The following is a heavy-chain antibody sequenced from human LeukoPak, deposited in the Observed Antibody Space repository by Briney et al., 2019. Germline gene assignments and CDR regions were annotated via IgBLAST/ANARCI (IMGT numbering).Heavy chain of an antibody. V-gene: IGHV3-48*03. D-gene: IGHD5-18*01. CDR3: ARGFRDTAMFLDF. Sequence: GGSLRLSCAASGFTFDDYAMHWVRQAPGKGLEWLSCISGSGRPPYYADSVKGRFTISRDNAKNSLYLQMNSLRAEDTAIYYCARGFRDTAMFLDFWGKGTLVTVSS. J-gene: IGHJ4*02. CDR2: ISGSGRPP. CDR1: GFTFDDYA.